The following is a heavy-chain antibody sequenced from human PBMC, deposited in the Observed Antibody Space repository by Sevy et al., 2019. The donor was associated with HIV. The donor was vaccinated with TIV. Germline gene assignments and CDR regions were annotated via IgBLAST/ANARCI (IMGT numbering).Heavy chain of an antibody. D-gene: IGHD6-19*01. J-gene: IGHJ6*02. Sequence: ASVKVSYKVSGYTLTELSMHWVRQAPGKGLEWMGGFVPEDGETIYAQKFQGRVTMTEDTSTDTAYMELSSLRSEDTAVYYCATVAGPPITYYYYGMDVWGQGTTVTVSS. CDR1: GYTLTELS. V-gene: IGHV1-24*01. CDR3: ATVAGPPITYYYYGMDV. CDR2: FVPEDGET.